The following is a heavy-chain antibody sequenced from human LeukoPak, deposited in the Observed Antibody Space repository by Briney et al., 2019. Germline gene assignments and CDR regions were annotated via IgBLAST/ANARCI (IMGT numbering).Heavy chain of an antibody. V-gene: IGHV4-59*01. CDR1: GGSISTYY. J-gene: IGHJ4*02. CDR3: ARRLAVTGRYYFDY. Sequence: NPSETLSLTCTVSGGSISTYYWTWIRQPPGKGLEWIGYIYYSGITNFNPSLKSRVTMSVYTSKNQFSLRLNSVTTADTAVYYCARRLAVTGRYYFDYWGQGTLVTVSS. CDR2: IYYSGIT. D-gene: IGHD6-13*01.